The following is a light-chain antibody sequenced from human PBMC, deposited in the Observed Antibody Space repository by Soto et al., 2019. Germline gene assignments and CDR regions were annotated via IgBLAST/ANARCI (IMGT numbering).Light chain of an antibody. CDR1: SSDIGAYNY. CDR2: EVT. J-gene: IGLJ1*01. V-gene: IGLV2-14*01. CDR3: NSYTTLSNRV. Sequence: QSALTQPPSASGSPGQSVTISCTGTSSDIGAYNYVSWYQQHPGKAPKLLIYEVTNRPSGVSDRFSGSKSGNTASLTISGLQAEDEANYYCNSYTTLSNRVFGTGTKLTVL.